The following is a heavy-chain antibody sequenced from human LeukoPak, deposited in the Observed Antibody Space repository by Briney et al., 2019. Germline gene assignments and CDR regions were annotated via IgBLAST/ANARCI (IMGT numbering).Heavy chain of an antibody. Sequence: PSETLSLTCAVYGGSFSGYYWSWIRQPPGKGLEWLGEINHSGSTNYNPSLKSRVTISVDTSKNQFSLKLSSLTAADTAVYYCARISPYCSGGSCYSLVRFDPWGQGTLVTVSS. CDR3: ARISPYCSGGSCYSLVRFDP. CDR2: INHSGST. V-gene: IGHV4-34*01. D-gene: IGHD2-15*01. CDR1: GGSFSGYY. J-gene: IGHJ5*02.